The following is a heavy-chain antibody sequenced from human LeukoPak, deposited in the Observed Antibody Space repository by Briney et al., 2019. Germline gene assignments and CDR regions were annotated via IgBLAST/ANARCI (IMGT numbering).Heavy chain of an antibody. CDR3: AREILRFDF. CDR2: INTDSGNP. Sequence: ASVKVSCKVSGYIFNSQGMNWVRQAPGQGLEWMGWINTDSGNPTYAQGFTGRFVFSLDSSVSTAYLQINNLMPEDTAKYFCAREILRFDFWGQGTTVTVSS. V-gene: IGHV7-4-1*02. CDR1: GYIFNSQG. J-gene: IGHJ3*01.